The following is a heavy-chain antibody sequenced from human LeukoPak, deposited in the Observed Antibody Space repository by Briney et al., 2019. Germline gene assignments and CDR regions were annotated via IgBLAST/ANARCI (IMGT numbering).Heavy chain of an antibody. J-gene: IGHJ4*02. CDR1: GGTFSSYA. Sequence: SVKVSCKASGGTFSSYAISRVRQAPGQGLEWMGGIIPIFGTANYAQKFQGRVTITADESTSTAYMELSSLRSEDTAVYYCASSRFSGWSQIDYWGQGTLVTVSS. V-gene: IGHV1-69*13. D-gene: IGHD6-19*01. CDR2: IIPIFGTA. CDR3: ASSRFSGWSQIDY.